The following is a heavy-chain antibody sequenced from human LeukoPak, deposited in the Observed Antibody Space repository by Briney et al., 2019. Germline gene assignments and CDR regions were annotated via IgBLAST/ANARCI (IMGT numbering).Heavy chain of an antibody. V-gene: IGHV1-2*02. Sequence: ASLKVSCKASGYTFTGHYIHWVRQAPGQGFEWMGWINPNTGGTDYAQKFQDRIAISTYTSISTTYMELNSLRSDDTALYYCARDLATIDGIAWYYFENWGQGTLVTVS. CDR2: INPNTGGT. CDR3: ARDLATIDGIAWYYFEN. J-gene: IGHJ4*02. D-gene: IGHD5-12*01. CDR1: GYTFTGHY.